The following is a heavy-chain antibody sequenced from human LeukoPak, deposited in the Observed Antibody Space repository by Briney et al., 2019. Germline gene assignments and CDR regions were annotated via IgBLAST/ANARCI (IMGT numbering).Heavy chain of an antibody. D-gene: IGHD1-1*01. CDR3: ARHAVEAASRWFDP. V-gene: IGHV4-39*01. Sequence: PSETLSLTCTVSGDSMSSSHYCWGWIRQPPGKGLEWIGSICYSGSTYYNPSLKSRVTMSVDTSKKQFSLKLSSVTAADTAVYYCARHAVEAASRWFDPWGQGTLVTVSS. J-gene: IGHJ5*02. CDR1: GDSMSSSHYC. CDR2: ICYSGST.